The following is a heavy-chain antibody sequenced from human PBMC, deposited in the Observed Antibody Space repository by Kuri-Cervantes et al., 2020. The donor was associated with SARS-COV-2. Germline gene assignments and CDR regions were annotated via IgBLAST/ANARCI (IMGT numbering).Heavy chain of an antibody. CDR1: GFTFSSYG. CDR3: TRGSTYYDFWSGYYAGEYFQH. V-gene: IGHV3-30*02. Sequence: GESLKISCAASGFTFSSYGMHWVRQAPGKGLEWLAFIRYDGSNKYYADSVKGRFTISRDNSKNTLYLQMNSLRAEDTAVYYCTRGSTYYDFWSGYYAGEYFQHWGQGTLVTVSS. D-gene: IGHD3-3*01. CDR2: IRYDGSNK. J-gene: IGHJ1*01.